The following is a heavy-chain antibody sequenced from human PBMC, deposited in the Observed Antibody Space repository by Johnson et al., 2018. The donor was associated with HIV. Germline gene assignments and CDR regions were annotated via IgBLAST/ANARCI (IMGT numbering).Heavy chain of an antibody. CDR2: ISYDGSNK. V-gene: IGHV3-30-3*01. D-gene: IGHD3-3*01. Sequence: QVQLVESGGSAVHPGTSLRLSCVASGFTFRNFAMHWVRQAPGKGLDWVAQISYDGSNKYYADSVKGRFTISRDNSKNTLYLQINSLRAEDTAMYYCARDWEWLNGFDIWGQGTMVTVSS. CDR1: GFTFRNFA. CDR3: ARDWEWLNGFDI. J-gene: IGHJ3*02.